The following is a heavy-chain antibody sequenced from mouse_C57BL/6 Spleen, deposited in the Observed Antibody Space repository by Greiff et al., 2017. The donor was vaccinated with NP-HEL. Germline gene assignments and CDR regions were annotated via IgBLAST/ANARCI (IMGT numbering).Heavy chain of an antibody. Sequence: EVKLVESVAELVRPGASVKLSCTASGFNIKNTYMHWVKQRPEQGLEWIGRIDPANGNTKYAPKFQGKATITADTSSNTAYLQLSSLTSEDTAIYYCAKRALYYVYAMDYWGQGTSVTVSS. CDR3: AKRALYYVYAMDY. J-gene: IGHJ4*01. D-gene: IGHD1-1*01. CDR2: IDPANGNT. V-gene: IGHV14-3*01. CDR1: GFNIKNTY.